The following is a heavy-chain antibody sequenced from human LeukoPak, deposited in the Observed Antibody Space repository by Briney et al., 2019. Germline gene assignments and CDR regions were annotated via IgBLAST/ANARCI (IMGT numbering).Heavy chain of an antibody. CDR2: IDRSGATA. J-gene: IGHJ6*02. V-gene: IGHV3-11*01. CDR3: GLSSMNPSYYYGIDV. CDR1: GFIFSDYY. Sequence: GGSLRLSCAASGFIFSDYYMTWIRQAPGKGLDWVSYIDRSGATAFYADSVKGRFTMSRDNARNSLHLQMNDLRPEDSAVYYCGLSSMNPSYYYGIDVWGQGTTVRVSS. D-gene: IGHD6-19*01.